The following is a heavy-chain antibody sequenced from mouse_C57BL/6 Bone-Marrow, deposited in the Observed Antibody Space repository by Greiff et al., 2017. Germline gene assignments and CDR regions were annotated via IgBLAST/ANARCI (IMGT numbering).Heavy chain of an antibody. CDR1: GFNIKDDY. CDR3: AAIYYGNWYFDV. Sequence: QVQLQQSGAELVRPGASVKLSCTASGFNIKDDYMHWVKQRPGKGLEWIGQIYPGDGDTNYNGKFKGKATLTADKSSSAAYMQLSSLTSEDSAVYFCAAIYYGNWYFDVWGTGTTVTVSS. J-gene: IGHJ1*03. V-gene: IGHV1-80*01. CDR2: IYPGDGDT. D-gene: IGHD2-1*01.